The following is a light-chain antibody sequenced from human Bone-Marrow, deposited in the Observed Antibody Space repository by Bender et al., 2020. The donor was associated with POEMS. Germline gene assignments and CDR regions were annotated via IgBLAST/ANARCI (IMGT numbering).Light chain of an antibody. Sequence: QSALTQPRSVSGSPGQSVTISCTGTSSDVGGDHYVSWYQQHPGKAPKLIIYEVNKRPLGVPDRFSASKSGYTASLTVSGLQAEDEADYYCSAFAGSNNFFGTGTKVTVL. J-gene: IGLJ1*01. CDR1: SSDVGGDHY. V-gene: IGLV2-8*01. CDR3: SAFAGSNNF. CDR2: EVN.